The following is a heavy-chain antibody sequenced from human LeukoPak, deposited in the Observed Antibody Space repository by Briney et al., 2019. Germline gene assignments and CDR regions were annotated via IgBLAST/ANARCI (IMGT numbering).Heavy chain of an antibody. D-gene: IGHD5-12*01. Sequence: ASVKVSRMASGYTFTGYYMHWVRQAPGQGLEWMGWINPNSGGTNYAQKFQGRVTMTRDTSISTAYMELSRLRSDDTAVYYCARDYSGYDFGHYYYYGMDVWGQGTTVTVSS. CDR2: INPNSGGT. J-gene: IGHJ6*02. V-gene: IGHV1-2*02. CDR3: ARDYSGYDFGHYYYYGMDV. CDR1: GYTFTGYY.